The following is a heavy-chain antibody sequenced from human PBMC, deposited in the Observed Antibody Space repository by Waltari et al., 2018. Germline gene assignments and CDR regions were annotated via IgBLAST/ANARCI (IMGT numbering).Heavy chain of an antibody. V-gene: IGHV4-39*07. CDR3: ARAYYYDSSGYYNNWFDP. Sequence: QLQLQESGPGLVKPSETLSLTCTVSGGSIRSSSYYWGWIRQPPGTGLEWIGSIYYSGSTYYNPSLKSRVTISVDTSKNQFSLKLSSVTAADTAVYYCARAYYYDSSGYYNNWFDPWGQGTLVTVSS. J-gene: IGHJ5*02. D-gene: IGHD3-22*01. CDR2: IYYSGST. CDR1: GGSIRSSSYY.